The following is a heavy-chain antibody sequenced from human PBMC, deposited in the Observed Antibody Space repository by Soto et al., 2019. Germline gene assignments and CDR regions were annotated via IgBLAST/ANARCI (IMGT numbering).Heavy chain of an antibody. J-gene: IGHJ6*01. CDR3: ARDFSGATSHHWDYYGMDG. D-gene: IGHD2-2*01. CDR2: ISAYNGNT. Sequence: ASVKVSCKASGYTFTSYGISWVRQAPGQGLEWMGWISAYNGNTNYAQKLQGRVTMTTDTSTSTAYMELRNLRSDDTAVYYCARDFSGATSHHWDYYGMDGWGQGTTVTVSS. CDR1: GYTFTSYG. V-gene: IGHV1-18*01.